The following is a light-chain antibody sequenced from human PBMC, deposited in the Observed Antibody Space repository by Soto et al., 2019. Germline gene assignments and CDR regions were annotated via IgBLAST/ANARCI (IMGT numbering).Light chain of an antibody. CDR2: GAF. V-gene: IGKV3-15*01. J-gene: IGKJ1*01. CDR1: QSVSTS. CDR3: QQYNNWPRT. Sequence: EIVMTQSPATLSVSPGEGATLSCRASQSVSTSLAWFQQKPGQAPRLLIYGAFARATGIPARFSGSGSGTEFTLTISSLQSEDFAVYYCQQYNNWPRTFGQGTKAEIK.